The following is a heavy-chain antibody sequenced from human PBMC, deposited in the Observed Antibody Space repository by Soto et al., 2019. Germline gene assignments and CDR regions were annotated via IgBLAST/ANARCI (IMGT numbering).Heavy chain of an antibody. D-gene: IGHD1-20*01. J-gene: IGHJ4*02. CDR3: AKEFHSWNYFDY. Sequence: HPGGSLRLSCAASGFTFSSSGMHWVRQAPGKGLEWVAVISYDGSNKFYADSVKGRFTISRDNFRNTLYLQVNSLRAEDTAVYYCAKEFHSWNYFDYWGQGTLVTVSS. V-gene: IGHV3-30*18. CDR1: GFTFSSSG. CDR2: ISYDGSNK.